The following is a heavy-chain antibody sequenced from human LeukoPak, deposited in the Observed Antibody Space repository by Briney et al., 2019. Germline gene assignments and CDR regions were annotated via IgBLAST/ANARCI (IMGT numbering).Heavy chain of an antibody. CDR2: IKRKTDGGTT. CDR1: GFTFNNAW. D-gene: IGHD3-9*01. V-gene: IGHV3-15*01. Sequence: GGSLRLSCAASGFTFNNAWMSWVRQAPGKGLEWVGRIKRKTDGGTTDYAAPVKGRFTISRDDSKNTLYLQMNSLKSEDTAVYYRTTFDFAAFDIWGQGTMVTVSS. J-gene: IGHJ3*02. CDR3: TTFDFAAFDI.